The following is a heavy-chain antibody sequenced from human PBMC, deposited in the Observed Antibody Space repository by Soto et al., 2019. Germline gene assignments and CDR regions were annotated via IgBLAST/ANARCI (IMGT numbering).Heavy chain of an antibody. Sequence: SETLSLTCAVSGGSITSGNSYSWAWIRQPPGRGLEWIGSISQTGATSYNPSLKSRVSVSLDKSKNQFSLRLSSVTAADLAVYYCARAVSPYFGTWFDPWGQVTLVAVCS. CDR2: ISQTGAT. J-gene: IGHJ5*02. V-gene: IGHV4-30-2*01. D-gene: IGHD3-10*01. CDR3: ARAVSPYFGTWFDP. CDR1: GGSITSGNSYS.